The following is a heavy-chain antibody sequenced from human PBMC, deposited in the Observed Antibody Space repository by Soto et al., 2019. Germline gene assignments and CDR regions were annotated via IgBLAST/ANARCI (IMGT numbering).Heavy chain of an antibody. D-gene: IGHD6-13*01. J-gene: IGHJ1*01. CDR2: IIPIFGTA. CDR3: ASMGYSSSWYGAKFYEDFQH. V-gene: IGHV1-69*01. Sequence: QVQLVQSGAEVKKPGSSVKVSCKASGGTFSSYAISWVRQAPGQGLEWMGGIIPIFGTANYAQKFQGRVTITADESTSTAYMELSSLRSEDTAVYYCASMGYSSSWYGAKFYEDFQHWGQGTLVTVSS. CDR1: GGTFSSYA.